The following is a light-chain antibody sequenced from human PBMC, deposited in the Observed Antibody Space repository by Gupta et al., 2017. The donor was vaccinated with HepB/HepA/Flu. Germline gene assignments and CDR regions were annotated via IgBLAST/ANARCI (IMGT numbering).Light chain of an antibody. CDR3: QHTDNTPST. CDR2: ATS. V-gene: IGKV1-39*01. CDR1: QSIGSF. Sequence: DIQMTQSPSSLSASVGDRVVLTCRASQSIGSFLTWYQQKPGKAPKLLIYYATSPLQTGVPSRFSGSRSGTDFTLTITSLQPEDFGTYYCQHTDNTPSTFGHGTKVDIK. J-gene: IGKJ3*01.